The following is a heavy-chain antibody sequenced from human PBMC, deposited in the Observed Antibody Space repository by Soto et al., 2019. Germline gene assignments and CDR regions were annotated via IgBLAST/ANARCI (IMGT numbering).Heavy chain of an antibody. CDR2: IIPIFGTA. CDR3: ARDLIGIVGATTSFSSPHLYYGMDV. J-gene: IGHJ6*02. CDR1: GGTFSSYA. Sequence: QVQLVQSGAEVKKPGSSVKVSCKASGGTFSSYAISWVRQAPGQGLEWMGGIIPIFGTANYAQKFQGRVTITADKSTSTSYMELSSLRSEDTAVYYCARDLIGIVGATTSFSSPHLYYGMDVWGQGTTVTVSS. V-gene: IGHV1-69*06. D-gene: IGHD1-26*01.